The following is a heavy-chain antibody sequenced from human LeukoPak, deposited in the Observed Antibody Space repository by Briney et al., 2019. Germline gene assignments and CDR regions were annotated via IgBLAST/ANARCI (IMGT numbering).Heavy chain of an antibody. CDR2: ISAYNGNT. Sequence: ASVKVSCKASGYTFTSYGISWVRQAPGQGLEWMGWISAYNGNTNYAQELQGRVTMTTDTSTSTAYMELRSLRSDDTAVYYCARDLFGRGSGSYYGYWGQGTLVTVSS. D-gene: IGHD3-10*01. V-gene: IGHV1-18*01. CDR1: GYTFTSYG. J-gene: IGHJ4*02. CDR3: ARDLFGRGSGSYYGY.